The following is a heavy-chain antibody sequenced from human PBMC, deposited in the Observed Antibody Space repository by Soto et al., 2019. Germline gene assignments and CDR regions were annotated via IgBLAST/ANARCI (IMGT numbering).Heavy chain of an antibody. CDR3: ARADDDYGDYSFDY. Sequence: PGGSLRLSCAASGFTFSSYSMNWVRQAPGKGLEWVSYISSSSSTIYYADSVKGRFTISRDNAKNSLYLQMNSLRDEDTAVYYCARADDDYGDYSFDYWGQGTLVTVSS. J-gene: IGHJ4*02. CDR2: ISSSSSTI. D-gene: IGHD4-17*01. V-gene: IGHV3-48*02. CDR1: GFTFSSYS.